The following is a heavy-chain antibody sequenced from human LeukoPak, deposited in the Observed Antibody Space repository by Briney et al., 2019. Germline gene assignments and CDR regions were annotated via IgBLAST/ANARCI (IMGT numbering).Heavy chain of an antibody. CDR2: FDPEDGET. D-gene: IGHD5-12*01. CDR1: GYTLTELS. CDR3: ATAPVARSHYYYYGMDV. Sequence: ASVKVSCKVSGYTLTELSMHWVRQAPGKGLEWMGGFDPEDGETIYAQKFQGRVTMTEDTSTDTAYMELSSLRSEDTAVYYCATAPVARSHYYYYGMDVRGQGTTVTVSS. V-gene: IGHV1-24*01. J-gene: IGHJ6*02.